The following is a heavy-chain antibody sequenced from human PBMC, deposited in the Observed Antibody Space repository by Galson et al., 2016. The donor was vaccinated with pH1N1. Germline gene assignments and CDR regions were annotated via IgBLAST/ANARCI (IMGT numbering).Heavy chain of an antibody. Sequence: SVKVSCKASGYTFTGNYVHWVRQAPGQGLEWMGWINPDSGGTNYAQRFQGRVTMTRDTSISTAYMELSRLTSDHTAVYYCTRVGRLRSDFDPCGQGTLVTVAS. J-gene: IGHJ5*02. V-gene: IGHV1-2*02. CDR1: GYTFTGNY. D-gene: IGHD3-16*01. CDR3: TRVGRLRSDFDP. CDR2: INPDSGGT.